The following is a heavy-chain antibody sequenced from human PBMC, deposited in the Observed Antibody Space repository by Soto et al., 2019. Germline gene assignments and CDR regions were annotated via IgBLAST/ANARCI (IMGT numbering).Heavy chain of an antibody. Sequence: GASVKVSCKASGGTFSSYAISWVRQAPGQGLEWMGGIIPIFGTANYGQKFQGRVTITADKSTSTAYMELSSLRSEDTAVYYCARGSDGWFRRGSGGRYGMDVWGQGTTVTVSS. V-gene: IGHV1-69*06. CDR1: GGTFSSYA. CDR3: ARGSDGWFRRGSGGRYGMDV. CDR2: IIPIFGTA. D-gene: IGHD3-10*01. J-gene: IGHJ6*02.